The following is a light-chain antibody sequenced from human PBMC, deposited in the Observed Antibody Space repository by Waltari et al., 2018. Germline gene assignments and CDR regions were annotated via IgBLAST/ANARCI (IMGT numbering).Light chain of an antibody. J-gene: IGLJ3*02. V-gene: IGLV1-44*01. CDR1: SSNIGSNT. CDR3: AAWDDSLNGRWV. Sequence: QSVLTQPPSASGTPGQRVTISCSGSSSNIGSNTVNWYQQLPGTAPKLLNYSNNQRPSGVPDRVPGSKSGTSASLAISGLQSEDEADYYCAAWDDSLNGRWVFGGGTKLTVL. CDR2: SNN.